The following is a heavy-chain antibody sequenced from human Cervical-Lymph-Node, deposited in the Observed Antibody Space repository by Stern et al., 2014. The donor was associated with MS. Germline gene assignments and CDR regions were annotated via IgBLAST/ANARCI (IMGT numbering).Heavy chain of an antibody. CDR3: ARGDYSWGTLRPPFDF. Sequence: VQLVESGGGVVQPGRSLTLSCAASGFTFSSYTLNWVRQAPGKGLEWVAFISYDGINKYYADSVKGRLTSSRDNSKNTLYLQMNSLRPEDTAVYCCARGDYSWGTLRPPFDFWGQGTLVTVSS. D-gene: IGHD3-16*01. CDR1: GFTFSSYT. J-gene: IGHJ4*02. CDR2: ISYDGINK. V-gene: IGHV3-30-3*01.